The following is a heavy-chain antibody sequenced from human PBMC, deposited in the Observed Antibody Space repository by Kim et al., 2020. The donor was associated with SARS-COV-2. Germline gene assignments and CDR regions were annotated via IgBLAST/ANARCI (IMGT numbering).Heavy chain of an antibody. CDR3: ARTYRTGTTDYWYFDL. D-gene: IGHD4-17*01. V-gene: IGHV1-3*01. J-gene: IGHJ2*01. Sequence: KFQGRVTITRNTSASTAYMELSSLRSEDTAVYYCARTYRTGTTDYWYFDLWGRGTLVTVSS.